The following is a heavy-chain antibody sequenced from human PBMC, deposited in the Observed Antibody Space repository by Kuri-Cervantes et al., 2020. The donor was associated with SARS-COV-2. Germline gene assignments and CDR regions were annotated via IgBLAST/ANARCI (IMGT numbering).Heavy chain of an antibody. V-gene: IGHV3-11*01. D-gene: IGHD4-17*01. CDR1: GFTFSDYY. CDR2: ISSSGSTI. CDR3: AREGGDYGDYYYYGMDV. J-gene: IGHJ6*02. Sequence: LKISCAASGFTFSDYYMSWIRQAPGKGLEWVSYISSSGSTIYYADSVKGRFTISRDNAKNSLYLQMNSLRAEDTAVYYCAREGGDYGDYYYYGMDVWGQGTTVTVSS.